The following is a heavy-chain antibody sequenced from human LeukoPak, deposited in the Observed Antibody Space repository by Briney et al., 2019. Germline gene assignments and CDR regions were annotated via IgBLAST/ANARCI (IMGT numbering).Heavy chain of an antibody. V-gene: IGHV1-3*01. CDR3: AIHCSGGSCSRSYYFDY. D-gene: IGHD2-15*01. Sequence: ASVKVSCKASGYTFSSHAVHWVRQAPGQRLEWMGWINAGNGDTKYSQKFQDRVTITRDTSASTAYMELSSLRSEDTAVYYCAIHCSGGSCSRSYYFDYWGQGTRATVSS. J-gene: IGHJ4*02. CDR2: INAGNGDT. CDR1: GYTFSSHA.